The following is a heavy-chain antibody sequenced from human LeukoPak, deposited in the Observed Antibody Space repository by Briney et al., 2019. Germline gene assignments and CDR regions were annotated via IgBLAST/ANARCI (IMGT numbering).Heavy chain of an antibody. J-gene: IGHJ4*02. V-gene: IGHV4-34*01. CDR1: GGSFSGDF. D-gene: IGHD6-19*01. CDR2: INHGGST. CDR3: ARDYKDSSGWRIDY. Sequence: PSETLSLTCAVYGGSFSGDFWSWIRQSPGKGLEWIGEINHGGSTTYNPSLKSRVTISVDKSKNQFSLKLSSVTAADTAVYYCARDYKDSSGWRIDYWGQGTLVTVSS.